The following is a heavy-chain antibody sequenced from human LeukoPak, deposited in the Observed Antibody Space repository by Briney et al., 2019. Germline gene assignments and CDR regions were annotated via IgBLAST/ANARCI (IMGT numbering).Heavy chain of an antibody. D-gene: IGHD3-16*01. V-gene: IGHV3-74*01. CDR1: GFTFSSYW. CDR3: ARGIMITFGGSLDY. CDR2: INSDGSST. Sequence: PGGSLRLSCAASGFTFSSYWMHWVRQAPGKGLVWVSRINSDGSSTSYADSVKGRFTISRDNAKNTLYLQMNSLRAEDTAGYYCARGIMITFGGSLDYWGQGTRVTVSS. J-gene: IGHJ4*02.